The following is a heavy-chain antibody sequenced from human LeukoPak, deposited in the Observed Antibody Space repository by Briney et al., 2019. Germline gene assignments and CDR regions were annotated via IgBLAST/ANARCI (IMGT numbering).Heavy chain of an antibody. D-gene: IGHD3-16*01. V-gene: IGHV3-30*04. CDR3: ARVPLEGAPDY. CDR1: GFTFSSYA. Sequence: GGSLRLSCAASGFTFSSYAMHWVRQAPGKGVEWVAVISYDGSNKYYADSVKGRFTISRDNSKNTLYLQMNSLRAEDTAVYYCARVPLEGAPDYWGQGTLVTVSS. J-gene: IGHJ4*02. CDR2: ISYDGSNK.